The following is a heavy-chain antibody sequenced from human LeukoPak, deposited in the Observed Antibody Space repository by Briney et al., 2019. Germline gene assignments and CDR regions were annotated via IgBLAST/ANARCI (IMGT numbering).Heavy chain of an antibody. Sequence: GGSLRLSCAASGFTFSSYAMHWARQAPGKGLEYVSAISSNGGSTYYANSVKGRFTISRDNSKNTLYLQMGSLRAEDMAVYYCARGHRLTGHDYWGQGTLVTVSS. J-gene: IGHJ4*02. V-gene: IGHV3-64*01. CDR2: ISSNGGST. CDR3: ARGHRLTGHDY. D-gene: IGHD3-9*01. CDR1: GFTFSSYA.